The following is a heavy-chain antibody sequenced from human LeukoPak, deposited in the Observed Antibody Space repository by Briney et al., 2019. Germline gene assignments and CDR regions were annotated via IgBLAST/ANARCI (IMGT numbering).Heavy chain of an antibody. D-gene: IGHD1-26*01. V-gene: IGHV3-23*01. Sequence: GGSLRLSCAASGLTFSSYAMRWVRQAPGKGLEWVSGISGSGDSTNYADSVKGRFTISRDNSKHTLHLQMNSLRAEDTAVYYCAKDTLEATGDYWGQGTRVAVSS. CDR1: GLTFSSYA. CDR2: ISGSGDST. CDR3: AKDTLEATGDY. J-gene: IGHJ4*02.